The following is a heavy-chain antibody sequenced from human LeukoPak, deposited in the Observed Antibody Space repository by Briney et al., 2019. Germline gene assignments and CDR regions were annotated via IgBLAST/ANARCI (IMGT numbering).Heavy chain of an antibody. Sequence: GGSLRLSCAASGFTFSSYDMYWVRQAPGKGLEWVSYISSSGTTTHYGDSVKGRFATSRDNSKKMLYLQMNSLRAEDTAVYYCARASTWVPGEDSSGYYYPYAFDLWGQGTMVTVSS. J-gene: IGHJ3*01. V-gene: IGHV3-48*03. CDR2: ISSSGTTT. CDR1: GFTFSSYD. D-gene: IGHD3-22*01. CDR3: ARASTWVPGEDSSGYYYPYAFDL.